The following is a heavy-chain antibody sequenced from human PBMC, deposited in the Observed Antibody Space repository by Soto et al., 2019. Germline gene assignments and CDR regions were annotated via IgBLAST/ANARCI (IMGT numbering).Heavy chain of an antibody. CDR1: GGTFSSYA. CDR3: ARLSGYSSSSGPFDI. V-gene: IGHV1-69*13. Sequence: SVKVSGKASGGTFSSYAISWVRQAPGQGLEWMGGIIPIFGTANYAQKFQGRVTITADESTSTAYMELSSLRSEDTAVYYCARLSGYSSSSGPFDIWGQGTMVTVSS. J-gene: IGHJ3*02. D-gene: IGHD6-6*01. CDR2: IIPIFGTA.